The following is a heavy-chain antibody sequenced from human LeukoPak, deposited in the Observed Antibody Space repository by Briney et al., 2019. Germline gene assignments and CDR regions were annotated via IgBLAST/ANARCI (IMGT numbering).Heavy chain of an antibody. CDR2: IYTSGGT. D-gene: IGHD6-19*01. Sequence: SETLSLTCTVSGGSISSYYWSWIRQPAGKGLEWIGRIYTSGGTNYNPSLKSRVTMSVDTSKNQFSLKLSSVTAADTAVYYCARGSYSSGWYDYWGQGTLVTVSS. CDR3: ARGSYSSGWYDY. V-gene: IGHV4-4*07. J-gene: IGHJ4*02. CDR1: GGSISSYY.